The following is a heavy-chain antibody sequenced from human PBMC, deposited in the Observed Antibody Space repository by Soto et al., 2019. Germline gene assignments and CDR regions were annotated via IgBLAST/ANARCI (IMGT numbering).Heavy chain of an antibody. J-gene: IGHJ4*02. CDR3: AKGGVGLPRAPFDY. V-gene: IGHV3-30*18. CDR2: ISYDGSNK. CDR1: GFTFSSYG. Sequence: GGSLRLSCAASGFTFSSYGMHWVRQAPGKGLEWVAVISYDGSNKYYADSVKGRFTISRDNSKNTLYLQMNSLRAEDTAVYYCAKGGVGLPRAPFDYWGQGTLVTVSS. D-gene: IGHD1-7*01.